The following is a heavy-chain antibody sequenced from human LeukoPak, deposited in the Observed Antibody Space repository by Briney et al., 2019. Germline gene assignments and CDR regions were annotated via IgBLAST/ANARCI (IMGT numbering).Heavy chain of an antibody. Sequence: EGSLRLSCAASGFTFSSYSMNWVRQAPGKGLEWVSSISTSSTYIYYADSVKGRFTISRDNAMNSLYLQMNSLRAEDTAVYYCARDPPFIIGTTFFDYWGQGTLVTVSS. V-gene: IGHV3-21*01. CDR2: ISTSSTYI. D-gene: IGHD1-20*01. CDR3: ARDPPFIIGTTFFDY. CDR1: GFTFSSYS. J-gene: IGHJ4*02.